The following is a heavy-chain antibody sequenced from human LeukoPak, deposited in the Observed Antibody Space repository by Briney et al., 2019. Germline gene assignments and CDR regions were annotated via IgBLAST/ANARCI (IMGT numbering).Heavy chain of an antibody. CDR3: ARTDRGWQQGGQLAFDY. J-gene: IGHJ4*02. Sequence: QPGGSLRLSCAASGFTFSSYWMSWVRQAPGKGLERVANIKQDGSEKYYVDSVKGRFTISRDNPKNSLYLQMNSLRAEDTAVYYCARTDRGWQQGGQLAFDYWGQGTLVTVSS. D-gene: IGHD6-13*01. CDR2: IKQDGSEK. CDR1: GFTFSSYW. V-gene: IGHV3-7*01.